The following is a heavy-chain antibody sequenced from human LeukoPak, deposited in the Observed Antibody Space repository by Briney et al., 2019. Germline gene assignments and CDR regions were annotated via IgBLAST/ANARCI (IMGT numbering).Heavy chain of an antibody. CDR1: GGSFSGYH. J-gene: IGHJ1*01. Sequence: SETLSLTCAVYGGSFSGYHWSWIRQSSEKGLEWIGEINDRGSTNYNPSLKSRVTMSLDTSKNQFPLNLSSVTAADTALYYCARGGPSIAAVATRNYFQHWGQGTLVTVSS. V-gene: IGHV4-34*01. D-gene: IGHD6-13*01. CDR3: ARGGPSIAAVATRNYFQH. CDR2: INDRGST.